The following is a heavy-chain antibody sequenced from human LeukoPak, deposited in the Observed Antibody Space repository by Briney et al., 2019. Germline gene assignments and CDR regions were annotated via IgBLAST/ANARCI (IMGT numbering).Heavy chain of an antibody. CDR1: GFTFINFA. CDR3: AYGVSGWPYYFAY. CDR2: IGGSDGST. D-gene: IGHD6-19*01. V-gene: IGHV3-23*01. Sequence: GGSLRLSCAASGFTFINFAMSWVRQAPGKGLEWVSAIGGSDGSTYYADSVKGRFTISRDNSKNTLDLQMNSLRAEDTAVYYCAYGVSGWPYYFAYWGQRKLVIVSS. J-gene: IGHJ4*02.